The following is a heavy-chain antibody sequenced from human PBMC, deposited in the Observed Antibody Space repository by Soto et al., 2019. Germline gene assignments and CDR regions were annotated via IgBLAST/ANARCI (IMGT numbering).Heavy chain of an antibody. CDR1: GVSMYSRYW. D-gene: IGHD2-2*01. Sequence: QVQLQESGPGLVRPSETLSLTCVVSGVSMYSRYWWSWVRQSPGKGLEWIGEISPGGTTNYNPSLKNRVAMSIDKSMNEFSVKLNSVTAADTAIYYCARNGDCETAPCYGGWFDPWGQGTLVTVSS. J-gene: IGHJ5*02. CDR2: ISPGGTT. CDR3: ARNGDCETAPCYGGWFDP. V-gene: IGHV4-4*02.